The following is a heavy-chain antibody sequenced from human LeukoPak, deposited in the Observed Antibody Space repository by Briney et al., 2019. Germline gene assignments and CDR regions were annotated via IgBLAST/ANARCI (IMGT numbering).Heavy chain of an antibody. CDR1: GFTFSSYS. CDR2: ISSSSSYI. D-gene: IGHD4-11*01. CDR3: ARGDTNYVDYYYYMEG. V-gene: IGHV3-21*01. Sequence: PGGSLRLSCAASGFTFSSYSMNWVRQAPGKGLEGVSSISSSSSYIYYADSVKGRFTISRDNAKNSLYLQMNILRAEDTAVYYCARGDTNYVDYYYYMEGGGKGTPGTISS. J-gene: IGHJ6*03.